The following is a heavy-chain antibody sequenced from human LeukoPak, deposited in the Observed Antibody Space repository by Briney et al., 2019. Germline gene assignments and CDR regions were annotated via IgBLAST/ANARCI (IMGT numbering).Heavy chain of an antibody. CDR3: ARTSSVDTALVGVHWFDP. Sequence: PSETLSLTCAVSGDSITSGYYWAWIRQPPGEGLELIGSICHSGSTYLNPSLRSRVTISLNTSKNHVSLILSSMTAADTAVYYCARTSSVDTALVGVHWFDPWGQGTLVTVSS. D-gene: IGHD5-18*01. CDR1: GDSITSGYY. CDR2: ICHSGST. V-gene: IGHV4-38-2*01. J-gene: IGHJ5*02.